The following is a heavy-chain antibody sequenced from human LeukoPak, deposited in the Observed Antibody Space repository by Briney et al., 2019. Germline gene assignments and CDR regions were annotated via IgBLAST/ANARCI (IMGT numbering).Heavy chain of an antibody. CDR2: INPNSGGT. V-gene: IGHV1-2*02. J-gene: IGHJ4*02. D-gene: IGHD2-2*01. Sequence: ASVKVSCKASGYTFTSYDINWVRQAPGQGLEWMGWINPNSGGTNYAQKFQGRVTMTRDTSISTAYMELSRLKSDDTAVYYCARAWGGVQAAQPLDYWGQGTLVTVSS. CDR3: ARAWGGVQAAQPLDY. CDR1: GYTFTSYD.